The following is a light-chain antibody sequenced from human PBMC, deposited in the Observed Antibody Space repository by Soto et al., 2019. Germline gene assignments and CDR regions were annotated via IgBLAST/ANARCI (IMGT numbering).Light chain of an antibody. CDR3: SSYTGSSTLV. J-gene: IGLJ2*01. Sequence: QSALTQPASVSGSPGQSITISCTGTSDDVGAYDHVSWYQHHPGKAPKLMIYEVTNRPSGVSNRFSGSKSGNTASLTISGLQAEDEADYLCSSYTGSSTLVFGGGTKLTVL. CDR2: EVT. CDR1: SDDVGAYDH. V-gene: IGLV2-14*01.